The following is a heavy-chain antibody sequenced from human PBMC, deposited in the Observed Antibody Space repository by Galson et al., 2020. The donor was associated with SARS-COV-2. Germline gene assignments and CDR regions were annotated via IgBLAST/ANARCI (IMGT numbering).Heavy chain of an antibody. D-gene: IGHD4-17*01. CDR1: GTSTSGGSCS. CDR3: ARLHYGEYAPEAFDI. V-gene: IGHV4-30-2*01. CDR2: ISHSGGT. J-gene: IGHJ3*02. Sequence: SETLSLTFAVPGTSTSGGSCSWNWIRQPPGKGLEWIGYISHSGGTYYNPSLKSRVTISGDRSKNQFSLRLSSVTAADAAVYFCARLHYGEYAPEAFDIWGPGTRVTVAS.